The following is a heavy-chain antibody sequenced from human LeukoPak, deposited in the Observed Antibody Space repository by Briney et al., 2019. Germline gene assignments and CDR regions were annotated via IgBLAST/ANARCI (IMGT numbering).Heavy chain of an antibody. Sequence: GESLNISWKGSGYSFTSYWLSLVREMPGEGLEWMWRIDPSDSYTNSSPSFPCHVTSAADKAISTTYLHCSSLKASDTAMYYGDRHSTIAATRDSFDIWGQGTMVAVSS. J-gene: IGHJ3*02. CDR1: GYSFTSYW. V-gene: IGHV5-10-1*01. CDR3: DRHSTIAATRDSFDI. CDR2: IDPSDSYT. D-gene: IGHD6-13*01.